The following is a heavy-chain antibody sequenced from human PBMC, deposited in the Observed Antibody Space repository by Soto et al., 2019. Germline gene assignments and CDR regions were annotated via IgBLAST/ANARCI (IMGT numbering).Heavy chain of an antibody. Sequence: EVQLLESGGGLVQPGGSLRLSCAASGFTLSSYAMRWVRQAPGKGLEWVSAISGSGGSTYYADSVKGRFTISRDNSKNTLYLQMNSLRAEDTAVYYCAKDRGYYYDIALFDYWGQGTLVTVSS. CDR1: GFTLSSYA. CDR3: AKDRGYYYDIALFDY. CDR2: ISGSGGST. V-gene: IGHV3-23*01. J-gene: IGHJ4*02. D-gene: IGHD3-22*01.